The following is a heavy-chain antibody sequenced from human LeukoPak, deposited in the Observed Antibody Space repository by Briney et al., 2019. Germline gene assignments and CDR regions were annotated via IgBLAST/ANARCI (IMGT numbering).Heavy chain of an antibody. J-gene: IGHJ5*02. CDR3: ATSYDGKTAPYDL. Sequence: SETLSLTCTVSNDSISSYCCSWVRQPPGKGLEWIGFMCPSGRTDYNPSLKSRVTMSVDTSKNQLSMELRFLTAADTAAYYCATSYDGKTAPYDLWGHGTLVTVSS. CDR2: MCPSGRT. CDR1: NDSISSYC. V-gene: IGHV4-4*08. D-gene: IGHD4-23*01.